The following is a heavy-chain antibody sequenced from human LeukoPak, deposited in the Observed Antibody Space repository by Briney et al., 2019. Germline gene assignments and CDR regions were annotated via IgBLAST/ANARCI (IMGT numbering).Heavy chain of an antibody. CDR2: IYYSGST. J-gene: IGHJ5*02. Sequence: SETLSLTCTVSGGSISSFYWSWIRQSPGKGLEWIGYIYYSGSTNYNPSLKSRVTISVDTSKNQFSLKLSSVTAADTAVYYCARYIAVAGIGPPRGFWFDPWGQGTLVTVSS. D-gene: IGHD6-19*01. CDR3: ARYIAVAGIGPPRGFWFDP. V-gene: IGHV4-59*01. CDR1: GGSISSFY.